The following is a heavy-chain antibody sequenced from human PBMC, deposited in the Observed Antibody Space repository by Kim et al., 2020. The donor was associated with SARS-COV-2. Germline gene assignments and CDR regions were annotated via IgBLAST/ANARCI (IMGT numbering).Heavy chain of an antibody. J-gene: IGHJ4*02. CDR2: INAGNGNT. CDR1: GYTFTNYA. D-gene: IGHD6-13*01. CDR3: ARARGPSGYSSSWYPLGY. V-gene: IGHV1-3*01. Sequence: ASVKVSCKASGYTFTNYAMHWVRQAPGQRLEWMGWINAGNGNTKYSQKFQGRVTITRDTSASTAYMELSSLRSEDTAVYYCARARGPSGYSSSWYPLGYWGQGTLVTVSS.